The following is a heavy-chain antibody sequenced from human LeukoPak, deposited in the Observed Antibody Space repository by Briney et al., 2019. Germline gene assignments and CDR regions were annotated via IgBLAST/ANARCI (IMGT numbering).Heavy chain of an antibody. J-gene: IGHJ4*02. CDR1: GFTFSSYA. Sequence: PGGSLRLSCAASGFTFSSYAMHWVRQAPGKGLEWVAVISYDGSNKYYADSVKGRFTISRDNSKNTLYLQMNSLRAEDTAVYYCSGRRISLRNYIPSYGSGSYSGGDFDYWGQGTLVTVSS. V-gene: IGHV3-30-3*01. CDR2: ISYDGSNK. CDR3: SGRRISLRNYIPSYGSGSYSGGDFDY. D-gene: IGHD3-10*01.